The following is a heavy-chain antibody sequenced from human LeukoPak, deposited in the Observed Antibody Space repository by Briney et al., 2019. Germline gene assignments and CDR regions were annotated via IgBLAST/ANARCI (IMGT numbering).Heavy chain of an antibody. V-gene: IGHV4-4*02. CDR2: IYHSGST. Sequence: SETLSLTCAVSGGSISNSNWWSWVRQPPGKGLEWIGEIYHSGSTNYNPSLKSRVTISVDKSKNQFSLKLSSVTAADTAVYYCARAPGSYSSSWYKSWGQGTLVTVSS. CDR1: GGSISNSNW. J-gene: IGHJ4*02. D-gene: IGHD6-13*01. CDR3: ARAPGSYSSSWYKS.